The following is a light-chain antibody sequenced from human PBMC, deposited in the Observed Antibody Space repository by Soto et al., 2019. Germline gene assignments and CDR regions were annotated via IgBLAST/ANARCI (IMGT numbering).Light chain of an antibody. J-gene: IGLJ2*01. Sequence: QSVLAQPPSVSGAPGQRVTISCTGSSSNIGSLYDVQWYQQLPGTAPKLLIYDNNKRPSGVPDRFSGSKSGTSASLAITGLQPEDEADYYCQSYDSSLSGSVFGGGTKLTVL. CDR3: QSYDSSLSGSV. CDR1: SSNIGSLYD. CDR2: DNN. V-gene: IGLV1-40*01.